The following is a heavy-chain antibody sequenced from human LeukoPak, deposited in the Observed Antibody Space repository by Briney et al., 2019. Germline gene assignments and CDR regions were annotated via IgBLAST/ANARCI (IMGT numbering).Heavy chain of an antibody. D-gene: IGHD3-22*01. CDR1: GFTFSSYA. Sequence: GGSVRLSCAASGFTFSSYAMQWVRQAGGKGREGVAVISYDGSYNYYAASVNCPFTISRDNSKNTLYLQMNSLRAEDTAVYYCARAGYYYDSSGYCDYWGQGTLVTVSS. CDR2: ISYDGSYN. V-gene: IGHV3-30-3*01. J-gene: IGHJ4*02. CDR3: ARAGYYYDSSGYCDY.